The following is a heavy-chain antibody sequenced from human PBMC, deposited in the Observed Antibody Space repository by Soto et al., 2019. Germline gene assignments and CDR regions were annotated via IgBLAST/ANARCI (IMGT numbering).Heavy chain of an antibody. CDR3: ARDSGSGSIDY. Sequence: PGGSLRLSCAASGFTFSSYAMHWVRQAPGKGLEWVAVISYDGSNKYYADSVKGRFTISRDNSKNTLYLQMNSLRAEDTAVYYCARDSGSGSIDYSGQGTLVTVST. CDR1: GFTFSSYA. V-gene: IGHV3-30-3*01. D-gene: IGHD1-26*01. CDR2: ISYDGSNK. J-gene: IGHJ4*02.